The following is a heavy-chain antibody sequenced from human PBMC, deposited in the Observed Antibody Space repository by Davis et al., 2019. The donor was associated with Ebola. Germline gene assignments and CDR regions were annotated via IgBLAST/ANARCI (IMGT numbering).Heavy chain of an antibody. CDR3: ARGDDDSSGYYGY. Sequence: ASVKVSCKASGGTFSSYAISWVRQAPGQGLEWMGGINPNSGGTNYAQKFQGRVTMTRDTSISTAYMELSRLRSDDTAVYYCARGDDDSSGYYGYWGQGTLVTVSS. D-gene: IGHD3-22*01. CDR2: INPNSGGT. CDR1: GGTFSSYA. J-gene: IGHJ4*02. V-gene: IGHV1-2*02.